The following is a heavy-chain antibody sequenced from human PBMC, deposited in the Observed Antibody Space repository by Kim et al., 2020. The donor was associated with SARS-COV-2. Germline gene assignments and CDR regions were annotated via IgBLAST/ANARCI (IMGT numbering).Heavy chain of an antibody. Sequence: GESLKISCKGSGYSFTCYWISWVRQMPGKVLEWMGKIDASDSYSNYGPSYQGHVTISAAKSISTAYLQWSSLKASDTAIYYCARHKGAIVVVKETDYWGQGTLVTVSS. D-gene: IGHD3-22*01. CDR2: IDASDSYS. V-gene: IGHV5-10-1*01. CDR3: ARHKGAIVVVKETDY. CDR1: GYSFTCYW. J-gene: IGHJ4*02.